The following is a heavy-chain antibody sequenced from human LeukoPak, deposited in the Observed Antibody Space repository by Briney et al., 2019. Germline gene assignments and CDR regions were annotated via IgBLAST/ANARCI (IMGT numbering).Heavy chain of an antibody. J-gene: IGHJ6*03. V-gene: IGHV1-2*02. CDR2: INPNSGGT. CDR1: GYTFTGYY. Sequence: ASVKVSCKASGYTFTGYYMHWVRQAPGQGLEWMGWINPNSGGTNYAQKFQGRVTMTRDTSISTAYMELSRLRSDDTAVYYCARDPKVYYYMDVWGKGTTVTVSS. CDR3: ARDPKVYYYMDV.